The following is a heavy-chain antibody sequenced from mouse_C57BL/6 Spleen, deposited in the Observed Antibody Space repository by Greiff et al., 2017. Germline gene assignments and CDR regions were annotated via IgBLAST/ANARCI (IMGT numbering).Heavy chain of an antibody. D-gene: IGHD3-2*02. CDR3: AMLDSSGYPDY. V-gene: IGHV1-66*01. Sequence: VQRVESGPELVKPGASVKISCKASGYSFTSYYIHWVKQRPGQGLEWIGWIYPGSGNTKYNEKFKGKATLTADTSSSTAYMQLSSLTSEDSAVYYCAMLDSSGYPDYWGQGTTLTVSS. CDR1: GYSFTSYY. J-gene: IGHJ2*01. CDR2: IYPGSGNT.